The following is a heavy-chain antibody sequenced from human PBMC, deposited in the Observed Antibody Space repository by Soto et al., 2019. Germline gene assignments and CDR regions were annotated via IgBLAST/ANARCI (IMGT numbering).Heavy chain of an antibody. CDR3: AREEDYDSSGHSDY. V-gene: IGHV4-59*01. Sequence: PSETLSLTCTVSGGSISSNYWSWIRQPPGKGLEWIGYIYDSGSTKYNPSFKSRVTISVDTSKNQFSLNLNSVTAADTAVYYCAREEDYDSSGHSDYWGQGTLVTVSS. CDR2: IYDSGST. J-gene: IGHJ4*02. D-gene: IGHD3-22*01. CDR1: GGSISSNY.